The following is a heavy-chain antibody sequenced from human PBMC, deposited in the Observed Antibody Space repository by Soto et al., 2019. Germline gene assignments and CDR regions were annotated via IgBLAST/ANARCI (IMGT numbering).Heavy chain of an antibody. CDR2: FDPEDGET. V-gene: IGHV1-24*01. D-gene: IGHD4-17*01. CDR1: GYTLTELS. J-gene: IGHJ3*02. CDR3: ATDGNGDSDAFDI. Sequence: ASVKVSCKVSGYTLTELSMHWVRQAPGKGLEWMGGFDPEDGETIYARKFQGRVTMTEDTSTDTAYMELSSLRSEDTAVYYCATDGNGDSDAFDIWGQGTMVTVSS.